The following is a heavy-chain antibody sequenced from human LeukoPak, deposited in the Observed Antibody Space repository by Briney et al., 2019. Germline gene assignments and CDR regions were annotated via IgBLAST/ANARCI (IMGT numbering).Heavy chain of an antibody. CDR3: ARDQLPGYSSSWYGSEGAFDI. J-gene: IGHJ3*02. D-gene: IGHD6-13*01. Sequence: ASVKVSCKASGYTFTSYDINWVRQATGQGLEWMGWMNPNSGNTGYAQKFQGRVTMTRNTSISTAYMELSSLRAEDTAVYYCARDQLPGYSSSWYGSEGAFDIWGQGTMVTVSS. CDR2: MNPNSGNT. CDR1: GYTFTSYD. V-gene: IGHV1-8*01.